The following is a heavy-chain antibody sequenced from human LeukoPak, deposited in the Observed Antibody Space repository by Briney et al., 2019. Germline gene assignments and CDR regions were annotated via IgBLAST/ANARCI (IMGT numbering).Heavy chain of an antibody. J-gene: IGHJ4*02. CDR1: GFTFDDYT. D-gene: IGHD6-13*01. CDR2: ISWDGGST. Sequence: GGSLRLSCAASGFTFDDYTMHWVRQAPGKSLEWVSLISWDGGSTYYADSVKGRFTISRDNSKNSLYLQMNSLRTEDTALYYCAKGGASSSWSPLDYWGQGTLVTVSS. V-gene: IGHV3-43*01. CDR3: AKGGASSSWSPLDY.